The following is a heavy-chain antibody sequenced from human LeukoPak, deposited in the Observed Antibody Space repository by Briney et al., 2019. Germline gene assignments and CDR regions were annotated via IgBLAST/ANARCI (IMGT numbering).Heavy chain of an antibody. J-gene: IGHJ6*03. D-gene: IGHD2-15*01. CDR1: GGSFSGYY. Sequence: SETLSLTCAVYGGSFSGYYWSWIRQPPGRGLEWIGEINHRGSTNYNPSLKSRVTISVDTPKNHFSLKLSSVTAADTAVYYCARVGYCSGGSCYPGVGYYYYYMDVWGKGTTVTVSS. V-gene: IGHV4-34*01. CDR3: ARVGYCSGGSCYPGVGYYYYYMDV. CDR2: INHRGST.